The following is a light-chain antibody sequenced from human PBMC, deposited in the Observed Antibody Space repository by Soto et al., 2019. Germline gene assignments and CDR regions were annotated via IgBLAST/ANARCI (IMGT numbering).Light chain of an antibody. CDR1: QSVLYSSNNKNY. CDR2: WAS. Sequence: DIVMTQSPDSLAVSLGERATINSKSSQSVLYSSNNKNYLAWYQQRPGQPPNLLIYWASTRESGVPDRFSGSGSGTDFTLTISSLQAEDLAIYYCQQYFSFPWTFGQGTKVEIK. V-gene: IGKV4-1*01. J-gene: IGKJ1*01. CDR3: QQYFSFPWT.